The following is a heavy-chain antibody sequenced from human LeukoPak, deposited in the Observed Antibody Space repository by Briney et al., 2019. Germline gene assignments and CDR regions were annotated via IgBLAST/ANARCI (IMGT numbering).Heavy chain of an antibody. V-gene: IGHV1-69*06. CDR3: ARIDYSSGWYYFDY. Sequence: GASVKVSCKASGGTFSSYAISWVRQAPGQGLEWMGGIIPIFGTANYAQKFQGRVTITADKSTSTAYMELSSLRSEDTAVYYCARIDYSSGWYYFDYWGQGTLVTVSS. CDR2: IIPIFGTA. CDR1: GGTFSSYA. D-gene: IGHD6-19*01. J-gene: IGHJ4*02.